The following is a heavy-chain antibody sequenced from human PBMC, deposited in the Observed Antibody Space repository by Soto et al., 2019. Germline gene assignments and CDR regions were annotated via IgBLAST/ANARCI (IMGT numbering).Heavy chain of an antibody. D-gene: IGHD2-21*01. J-gene: IGHJ4*02. Sequence: EVQLLDSGGGLVQPGGSLRLSCAASGFPFSSYAMDWVRQAPGKGLEWVSGISGRGSDTFYADSVRGRFTISKDHSKNTPYLKMSSLRVEDTDIYYCAKDLYSGMAPRVFDNWGQGTLVTVSS. CDR1: GFPFSSYA. CDR2: ISGRGSDT. CDR3: AKDLYSGMAPRVFDN. V-gene: IGHV3-23*01.